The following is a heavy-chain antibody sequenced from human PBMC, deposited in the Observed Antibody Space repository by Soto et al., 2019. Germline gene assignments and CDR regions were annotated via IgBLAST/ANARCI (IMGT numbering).Heavy chain of an antibody. CDR2: ISYDGNNK. D-gene: IGHD1-1*01. V-gene: IGHV3-30*18. J-gene: IGHJ4*02. CDR1: GGSISS. CDR3: AKSVYNWNDGFFDY. Sequence: LSLTCTVSGGSISSSTYYWGWIRQAPGKGLEWVAVISYDGNNKYYADSVKGRFTISRDNSKNTLYLQMSSLRAEDTAVYYCAKSVYNWNDGFFDYWGQGTLVTVSS.